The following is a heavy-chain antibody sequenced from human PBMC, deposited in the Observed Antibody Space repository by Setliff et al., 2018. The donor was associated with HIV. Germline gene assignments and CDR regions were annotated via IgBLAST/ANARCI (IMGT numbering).Heavy chain of an antibody. D-gene: IGHD2-2*01. V-gene: IGHV7-4-1*02. CDR1: GYTFTTYS. CDR3: ARASRYCSRTSCHGDWFDP. J-gene: IGHJ5*02. CDR2: INTNTGNP. Sequence: ASVKVSCKASGYTFTTYSMNWVRQAPGQGLEWMGWINTNTGNPTYAQGFTGRFVFSLDTSVSTAYLQISSLKAEDTAVYYCARASRYCSRTSCHGDWFDPWGQGTLVTVSS.